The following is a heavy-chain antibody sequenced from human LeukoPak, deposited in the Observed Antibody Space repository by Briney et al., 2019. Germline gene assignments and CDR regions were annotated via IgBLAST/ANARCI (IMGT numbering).Heavy chain of an antibody. D-gene: IGHD3-10*01. CDR1: GYTFTGYY. CDR2: INPNSGGT. J-gene: IGHJ3*02. V-gene: IGHV1-2*02. CDR3: ARPYGSGRAIDAFDI. Sequence: ASVKVSCKASGYTFTGYYMHWVRQAPGQGLEWMGWINPNSGGTNYAQKFQGRVTMTRGTSISTAYMELSRLRSDDTAVYYCARPYGSGRAIDAFDIWGQGTMVTVSS.